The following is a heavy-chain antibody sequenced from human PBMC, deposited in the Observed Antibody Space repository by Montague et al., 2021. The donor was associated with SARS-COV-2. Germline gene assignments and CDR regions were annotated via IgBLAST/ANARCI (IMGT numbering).Heavy chain of an antibody. CDR2: ISYSGRT. J-gene: IGHJ6*03. D-gene: IGHD3-10*01. CDR1: GGSVSSSPYY. V-gene: IGHV4-39*01. CDR3: ASSYYYGSGTYVYNYYMDV. Sequence: SETLSLTCTVSGGSVSSSPYYWGWIRQPPGRGLEWVGSISYSGRTYFSPSLKSRLTISVDSSENQSSLRLSSVTAADTAVYYCASSYYYGSGTYVYNYYMDVWGKGTRSPSP.